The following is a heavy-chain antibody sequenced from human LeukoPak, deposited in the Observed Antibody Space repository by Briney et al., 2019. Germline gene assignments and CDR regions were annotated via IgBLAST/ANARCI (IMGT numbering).Heavy chain of an antibody. Sequence: GGSLRLSCAASGFTFSSYSMNWGRQAPGKGLEWVSSISSRSSYIDYADSLKGRFTISRDNAKNSLYLQMNSLRAEDTAVYYCARGKEPVAGSLSHFDYWGQGTLVTVSS. CDR3: ARGKEPVAGSLSHFDY. D-gene: IGHD6-19*01. J-gene: IGHJ4*02. V-gene: IGHV3-21*01. CDR1: GFTFSSYS. CDR2: ISSRSSYI.